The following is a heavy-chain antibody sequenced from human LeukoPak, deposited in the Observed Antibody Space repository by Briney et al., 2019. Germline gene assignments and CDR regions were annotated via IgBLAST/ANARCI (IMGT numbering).Heavy chain of an antibody. CDR1: GYTFTSYG. J-gene: IGHJ4*02. Sequence: GASVKVSCKASGYTFTSYGISWVRQAPGQGLEWMGWISAYNGNTNYAQKLQGRVTMTTDTSTSTAYMELRSLRSDDTAVYYCARGPPGGDTIFGVVEDYWGQGTLVTVSS. V-gene: IGHV1-18*01. CDR3: ARGPPGGDTIFGVVEDY. CDR2: ISAYNGNT. D-gene: IGHD3-3*01.